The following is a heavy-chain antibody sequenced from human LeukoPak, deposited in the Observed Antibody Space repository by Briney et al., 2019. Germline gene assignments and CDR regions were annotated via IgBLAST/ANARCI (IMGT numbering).Heavy chain of an antibody. CDR3: ARVHATGYFSLDLGY. D-gene: IGHD3-9*01. Sequence: PWASVKVSCKASGYTFIGYFMHWVRQAPGQGLDWMGWINPNTGGTKYAQKFQGRVTMTRDTSIGTAYMELSTVTSDDTAVYFCARVHATGYFSLDLGYWGQGTLVTVSS. J-gene: IGHJ4*02. CDR2: INPNTGGT. V-gene: IGHV1-2*02. CDR1: GYTFIGYF.